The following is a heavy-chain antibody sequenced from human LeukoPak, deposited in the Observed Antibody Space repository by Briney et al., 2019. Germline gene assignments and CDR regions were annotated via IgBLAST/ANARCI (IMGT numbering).Heavy chain of an antibody. D-gene: IGHD3-22*01. CDR1: GGSISSYY. CDR3: ARGKYYYDSSGTFDI. V-gene: IGHV4-59*12. CDR2: IYHSGST. J-gene: IGHJ3*02. Sequence: SETLSLTCTVSGGSISSYYWNWIRQPAGKGLEWIGYIYHSGSTYCNPSLKSRVTISVDRSKNQFSLKLSSVTAADTAVYYCARGKYYYDSSGTFDIWGQGTMVTVSS.